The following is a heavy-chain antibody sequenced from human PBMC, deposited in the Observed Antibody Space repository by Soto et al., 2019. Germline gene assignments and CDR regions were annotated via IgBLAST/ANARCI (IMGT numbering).Heavy chain of an antibody. CDR1: GFDFTYYA. J-gene: IGHJ4*02. D-gene: IGHD3-16*01. V-gene: IGHV3-30*18. Sequence: QVQLVESGGGAVQPGESLRLSCVASGFDFTYYAMHWVRQAPGKGLESVAVMSSDGSKIHHTDSVKGRFTISRDNSKNTLYLQMNRLRKEDTAVYFCAKDEGGGGTLGLFDYWGQGTLVSVSS. CDR3: AKDEGGGGTLGLFDY. CDR2: MSSDGSKI.